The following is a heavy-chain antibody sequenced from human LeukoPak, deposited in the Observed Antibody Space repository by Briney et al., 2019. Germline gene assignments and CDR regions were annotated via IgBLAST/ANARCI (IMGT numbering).Heavy chain of an antibody. V-gene: IGHV3-21*01. D-gene: IGHD3-22*01. CDR2: ISSSSSYI. Sequence: KSGGSLRLSCAASGFTFSSYSMNWVRQAPGKGLEWVSSISSSSSYIYYADSVKGRFTISRDNAKNSLYLQMNSLRAEDTAVYYCARPDSSGFPIDAFDIWGQGTMVTVSS. CDR3: ARPDSSGFPIDAFDI. J-gene: IGHJ3*02. CDR1: GFTFSSYS.